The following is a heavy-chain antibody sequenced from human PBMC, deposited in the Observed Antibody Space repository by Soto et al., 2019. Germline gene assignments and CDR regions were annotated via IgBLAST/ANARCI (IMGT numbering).Heavy chain of an antibody. CDR1: GASVSSTYW. J-gene: IGHJ4*02. Sequence: SETLSLTCAVSGASVSSTYWWSWVRQPPGKGPEWIGEINHRGSANYNPSLKSRVTISVDISKSQFSLRLTSVTAADTAVYYCARYNAASGTYYFDYWGQGALVT. CDR3: ARYNAASGTYYFDY. V-gene: IGHV4-4*02. D-gene: IGHD6-13*01. CDR2: INHRGSA.